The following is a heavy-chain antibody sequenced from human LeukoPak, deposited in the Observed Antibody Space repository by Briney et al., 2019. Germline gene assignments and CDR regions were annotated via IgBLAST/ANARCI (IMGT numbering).Heavy chain of an antibody. CDR1: GGTFSSYA. V-gene: IGHV1-69*04. Sequence: SVKVSCKASGGTFSSYAISWVRQAPGQGLEWMGRIIPILGIANYAQKFQGRVTITAGKSTSTAYMELSSLRSEDTAVYYCARDYYYDSSGYPYVPWGQGTLVTVSS. CDR3: ARDYYYDSSGYPYVP. CDR2: IIPILGIA. D-gene: IGHD3-22*01. J-gene: IGHJ5*02.